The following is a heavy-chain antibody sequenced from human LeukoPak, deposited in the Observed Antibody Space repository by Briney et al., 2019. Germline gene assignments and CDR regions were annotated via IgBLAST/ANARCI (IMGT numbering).Heavy chain of an antibody. CDR1: GFTFSGYS. Sequence: GGSLRLSCAASGFTFSGYSMTWVRQAPGKGLEWVANVAPDGSAQNYVDSLEGRFTISRDNPNNSLYLQMHSLRAEDAAVYDCARVIAGAIDYWGQGTLVTVSS. D-gene: IGHD2-15*01. V-gene: IGHV3-7*01. CDR2: VAPDGSAQ. J-gene: IGHJ4*02. CDR3: ARVIAGAIDY.